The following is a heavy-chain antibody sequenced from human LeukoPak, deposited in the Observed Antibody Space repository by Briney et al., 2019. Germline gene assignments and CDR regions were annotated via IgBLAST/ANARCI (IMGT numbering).Heavy chain of an antibody. CDR2: ITSSSSYA. CDR1: GFTFSTYN. D-gene: IGHD2-15*01. V-gene: IGHV3-21*04. J-gene: IGHJ6*03. CDR3: ARVLRYCSGGNCYSGGLGYMDV. Sequence: PGGSLRLSCEASGFTFSTYNMNWVRQAPGKRLEWVSSITSSSSYAFYADSVKGRFTISRDNAKNSLFLQMNSLRAEDTAVYYCARVLRYCSGGNCYSGGLGYMDVWGKGTTVTISS.